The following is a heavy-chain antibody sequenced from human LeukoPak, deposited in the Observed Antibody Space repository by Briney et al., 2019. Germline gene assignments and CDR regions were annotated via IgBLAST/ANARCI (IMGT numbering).Heavy chain of an antibody. J-gene: IGHJ6*03. D-gene: IGHD1-14*01. Sequence: SQTLSLTCTVSGGPISSGGYYCSCIRQHPGKGLEWVVYIYYSGSTYYNPSLKSRVIISVDTSKNQFSRKLSSVTAADTAVYYCASGTVARGYYYMDVWGRGTTVTVSS. CDR2: IYYSGST. CDR3: ASGTVARGYYYMDV. CDR1: GGPISSGGYY. V-gene: IGHV4-31*03.